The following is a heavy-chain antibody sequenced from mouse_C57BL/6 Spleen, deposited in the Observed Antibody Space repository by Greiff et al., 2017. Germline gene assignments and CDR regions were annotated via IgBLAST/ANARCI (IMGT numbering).Heavy chain of an antibody. V-gene: IGHV1-15*01. J-gene: IGHJ3*01. D-gene: IGHD2-3*01. CDR3: TCNCGYYVY. Sequence: QVQLQQSGAELVRPGASVTLSCKASGYTFTDYEMHWVKQTPVHGLEWIGAIDPGTGGTAYNQKFKGKAILTADKSSSTAYMELRSLTSEDSSVYYCTCNCGYYVYWGQGTLVTVSA. CDR1: GYTFTDYE. CDR2: IDPGTGGT.